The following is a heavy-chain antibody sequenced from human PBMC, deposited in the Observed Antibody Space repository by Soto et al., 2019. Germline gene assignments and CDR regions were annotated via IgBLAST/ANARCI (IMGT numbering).Heavy chain of an antibody. CDR2: ISYDGSKK. D-gene: IGHD6-19*01. V-gene: IGHV3-30*18. Sequence: QVQLVESGGGVVQPGRSLRLSCAASGFTFSSFGMHWVRQVPGKGREWVALISYDGSKKDYADSVKGRFTISRDKSKHTMYLQMNSLRVEDTAVYYCAKDRGWSSADLDYWGQGTLVTVSS. J-gene: IGHJ4*02. CDR3: AKDRGWSSADLDY. CDR1: GFTFSSFG.